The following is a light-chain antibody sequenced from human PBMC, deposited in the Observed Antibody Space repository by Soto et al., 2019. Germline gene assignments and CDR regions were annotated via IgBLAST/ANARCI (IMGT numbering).Light chain of an antibody. CDR1: TGAVTSGYY. Sequence: QTVETQEPSLTVSPGGTVTLTCASSTGAVTSGYYPNWFQQKPGQPPRALIYSTTYNHSWTPARFSGSLLGGKAALTLSGVQPEDEADYYCLLFYGDGVVFGGGTKLTVL. V-gene: IGLV7-43*01. CDR3: LLFYGDGVV. CDR2: STT. J-gene: IGLJ2*01.